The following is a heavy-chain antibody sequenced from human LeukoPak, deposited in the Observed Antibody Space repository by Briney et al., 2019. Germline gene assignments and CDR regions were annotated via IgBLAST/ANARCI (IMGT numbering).Heavy chain of an antibody. V-gene: IGHV4-34*01. J-gene: IGHJ4*02. D-gene: IGHD4/OR15-4a*01. CDR2: INHSGST. Sequence: SETLSLTCAVYGGSFSGYYWTWIRQPPGNGLEWIAEINHSGSTNYNPDLKSRVTISVDTSKNQSSLKLSSVTAADTAVYYCARANLTHTYYLDYWGEGTLVSVSS. CDR3: ARANLTHTYYLDY. CDR1: GGSFSGYY.